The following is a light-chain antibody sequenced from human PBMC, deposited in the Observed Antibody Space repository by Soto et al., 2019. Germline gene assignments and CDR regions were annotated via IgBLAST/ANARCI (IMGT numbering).Light chain of an antibody. V-gene: IGLV2-14*01. J-gene: IGLJ1*01. CDR2: DVT. CDR1: SSDVGDYNY. CDR3: SSYTSSSTPYV. Sequence: QSALTQPASVSGSPGQSITISCTGTSSDVGDYNYVSWYQQHPVKAPKLMIYDVTNRPSGVSDRFSGSKSGNTASLTISGLQAEDEADYYCSSYTSSSTPYVFGTGTKLTVL.